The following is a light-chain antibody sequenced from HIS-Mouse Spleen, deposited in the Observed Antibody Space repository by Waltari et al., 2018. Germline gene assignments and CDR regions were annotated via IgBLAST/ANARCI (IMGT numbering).Light chain of an antibody. J-gene: IGKJ2*01. V-gene: IGKV3-11*01. CDR2: DAS. CDR3: QQRSNWPYT. Sequence: EIVLTHSPATLSLSPGERATLPCRANQSVSIYLAWYQQKPGQAPRLLIYDASTTATGIPARFSGSGSGTDFTLTISSLEPEDFAVYYCQQRSNWPYTFGQGTKLEIK. CDR1: QSVSIY.